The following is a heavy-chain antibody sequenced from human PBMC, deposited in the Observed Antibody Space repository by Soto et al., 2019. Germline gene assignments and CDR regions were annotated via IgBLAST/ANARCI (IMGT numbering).Heavy chain of an antibody. D-gene: IGHD3-22*01. J-gene: IGHJ4*02. V-gene: IGHV3-33*01. Sequence: GWSLRLSFAASGFTFSSYGMHWVRQAPGKGLEWVAVIWYDGSNKYYADSVKGRFTISRDNSKNTLYLQMNSLRDEDTAVYYCARDYYDSSGYSDYWGQGTLVTVSS. CDR2: IWYDGSNK. CDR1: GFTFSSYG. CDR3: ARDYYDSSGYSDY.